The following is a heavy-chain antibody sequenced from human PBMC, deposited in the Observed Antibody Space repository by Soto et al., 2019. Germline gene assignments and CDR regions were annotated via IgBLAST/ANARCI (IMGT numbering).Heavy chain of an antibody. CDR2: ISHDGGET. CDR3: ARVYYGSGSYYYRMDV. J-gene: IGHJ6*02. V-gene: IGHV3-33*01. Sequence: PGGSLRLSCAASGFTFSSYGMHWVRQAPGKGLECVAGISHDGGETYYADSVKGRFIISRDNSKNTLYLQISSLRAEDTALYYCARVYYGSGSYYYRMDVWGQGTTVTVSS. CDR1: GFTFSSYG. D-gene: IGHD3-10*01.